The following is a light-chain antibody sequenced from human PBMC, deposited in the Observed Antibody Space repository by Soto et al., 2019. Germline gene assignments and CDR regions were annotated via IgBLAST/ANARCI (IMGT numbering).Light chain of an antibody. V-gene: IGLV2-14*01. Sequence: QSVLTQRASVSGSPGQSITISCTGTSSDVGGYNYVSWYQQHPGKAPKLMIYDVSNRPSGVSNRFSGSKSGNTASLTISGLQAEDEADYYCSSYTSSSTFFGTGTKVTVL. CDR3: SSYTSSSTF. CDR2: DVS. CDR1: SSDVGGYNY. J-gene: IGLJ1*01.